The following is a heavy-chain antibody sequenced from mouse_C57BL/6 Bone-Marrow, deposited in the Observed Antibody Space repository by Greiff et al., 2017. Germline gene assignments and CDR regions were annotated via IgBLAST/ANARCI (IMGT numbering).Heavy chain of an antibody. CDR1: GFNIKDDY. D-gene: IGHD1-1*01. J-gene: IGHJ2*01. Sequence: VQLKESGAELVRPGASVKLSCTASGFNIKDDYMHWVKQRPEQGLEWIGWIDPENGDTEYASKFQGKVTITADTSSNTAYLQLSSLTSEDTAVYYCTTIYYYGSSPLDYWGQGTTLTVSS. V-gene: IGHV14-4*01. CDR2: IDPENGDT. CDR3: TTIYYYGSSPLDY.